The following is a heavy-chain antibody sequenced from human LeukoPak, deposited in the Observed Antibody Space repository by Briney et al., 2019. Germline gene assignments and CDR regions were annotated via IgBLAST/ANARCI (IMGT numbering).Heavy chain of an antibody. CDR3: ARARTVPAATDY. CDR1: GGSFSGYY. CDR2: INHSGGT. D-gene: IGHD2-2*01. J-gene: IGHJ4*02. V-gene: IGHV4-34*01. Sequence: SETLSLTCAVYGGSFSGYYWSWIRQPPGKGLEWIGEINHSGGTNYNPSLKSRVTISVDTSKNQLSLKLSSVTAADTAVYYCARARTVPAATDYWGQGTLVTVSS.